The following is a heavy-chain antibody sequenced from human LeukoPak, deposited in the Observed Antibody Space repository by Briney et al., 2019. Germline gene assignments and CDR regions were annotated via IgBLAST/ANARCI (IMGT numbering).Heavy chain of an antibody. CDR3: ARDFSLGYDFWSGYYPWFDP. CDR1: GGSISSSTYY. CDR2: IYYSGSA. Sequence: PSETLSLTCTVSGGSISSSTYYWGWIRQPPGKGLEWIGSIYYSGSAYYNPSLKSRVTISVDTSKNQFSLKLRSVTAADTAVYYCARDFSLGYDFWSGYYPWFDPWGQGTLVTVSS. J-gene: IGHJ5*02. D-gene: IGHD3-3*01. V-gene: IGHV4-39*07.